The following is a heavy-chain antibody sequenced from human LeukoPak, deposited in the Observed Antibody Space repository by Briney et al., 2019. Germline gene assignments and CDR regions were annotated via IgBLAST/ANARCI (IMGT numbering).Heavy chain of an antibody. CDR3: ARDHNWGFDH. V-gene: IGHV3-48*02. D-gene: IGHD3-16*01. CDR2: IDSSSSTL. J-gene: IGHJ4*02. Sequence: WGFLRLTCATSGITFSRYSVNLVRQAPGKGPEWVSYIDSSSSTLLYADSVKGRFTISRDNAKNSLYLQMISLRDEDTAVYYCARDHNWGFDHWGQGTLVTVSS. CDR1: GITFSRYS.